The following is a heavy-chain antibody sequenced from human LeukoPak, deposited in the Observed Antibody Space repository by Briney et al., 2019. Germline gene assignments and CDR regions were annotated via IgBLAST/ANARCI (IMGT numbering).Heavy chain of an antibody. Sequence: SEILSLTCAVYGGSFTSYYWSWIRQPPGKGLEWIAEINNSGTTNYNPSLKGRVTISVDTSKNQVSLKLSSVTAADTAVYYCASSRGYTSGLWYYYMEVWGKGTTVTVSS. CDR3: ASSRGYTSGLWYYYMEV. D-gene: IGHD6-25*01. CDR2: INNSGTT. J-gene: IGHJ6*03. CDR1: GGSFTSYY. V-gene: IGHV4-34*01.